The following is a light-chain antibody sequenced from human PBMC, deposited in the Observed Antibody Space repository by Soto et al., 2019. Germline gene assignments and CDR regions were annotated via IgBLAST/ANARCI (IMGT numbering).Light chain of an antibody. CDR3: QRRRSWPPIT. J-gene: IGKJ5*01. Sequence: EIVLTQSPATLSLSPGERATLSCRASQSISSYLAWYQQKPGHAPRLLIYDASNRAAGIPARFSGSGSGTDFTLTIRSLETEDFAVYFCQRRRSWPPITFGQGTRLAMK. CDR2: DAS. CDR1: QSISSY. V-gene: IGKV3-11*01.